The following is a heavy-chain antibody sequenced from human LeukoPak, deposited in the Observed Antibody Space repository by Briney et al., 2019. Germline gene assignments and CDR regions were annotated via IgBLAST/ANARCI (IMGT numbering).Heavy chain of an antibody. Sequence: GRSLRLSCAASGFTFGSFGMHWVRQAPGRGLEWVSIISYDGSDKYYADSVKGRFTISRDNSKSTLYLQMNSLEPEDTALYYCAKGPTGTSPRAEYWGQGTLVSVSS. CDR1: GFTFGSFG. CDR3: AKGPTGTSPRAEY. V-gene: IGHV3-30*18. D-gene: IGHD1-1*01. J-gene: IGHJ4*02. CDR2: ISYDGSDK.